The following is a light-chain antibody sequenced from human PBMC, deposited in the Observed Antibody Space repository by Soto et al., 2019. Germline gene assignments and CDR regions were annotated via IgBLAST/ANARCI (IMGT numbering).Light chain of an antibody. J-gene: IGKJ1*01. V-gene: IGKV3-11*01. CDR3: QQYNSWPPWT. CDR2: DAS. CDR1: QSVSSY. Sequence: EIVLTQSPATLSLSPGERATLSCRASQSVSSYLAWYQQKPGQAPRLLIYDASNRATGIPARFSGSGSGTDFTLTISSLEPEDFAVYYCQQYNSWPPWTFGQGTKV.